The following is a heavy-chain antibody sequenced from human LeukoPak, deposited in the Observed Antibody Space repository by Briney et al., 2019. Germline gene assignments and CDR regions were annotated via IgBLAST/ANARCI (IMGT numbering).Heavy chain of an antibody. V-gene: IGHV3-21*01. J-gene: IGHJ4*02. CDR2: ISSSSSYI. Sequence: KSGGSLRLSCAASGFTFSSYSMNWVRQAPGKGLEWVSSISSSSSYIYYADSVKGRFTISRDNAKNSLYLQMNSLRAEDTAVYYCARDSSGWPKQPDYWGQGTLVTVSS. CDR1: GFTFSSYS. D-gene: IGHD6-19*01. CDR3: ARDSSGWPKQPDY.